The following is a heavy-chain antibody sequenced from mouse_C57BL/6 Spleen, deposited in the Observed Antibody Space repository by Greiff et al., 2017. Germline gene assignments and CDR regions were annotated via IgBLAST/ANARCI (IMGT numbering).Heavy chain of an antibody. CDR2: INPSTGGT. J-gene: IGHJ1*03. CDR3: ARHDYDWYFDV. D-gene: IGHD2-4*01. V-gene: IGHV1-42*01. CDR1: GYSFTGYY. Sequence: EVQLQQSGPELVKPGASVKISCKASGYSFTGYYMNWVKQSPEKSLEWIGEINPSTGGTTYNQKFKAKATLTVDKSSSTAYMQLKSLTSEDSAVYYCARHDYDWYFDVWGTGTTVTVSS.